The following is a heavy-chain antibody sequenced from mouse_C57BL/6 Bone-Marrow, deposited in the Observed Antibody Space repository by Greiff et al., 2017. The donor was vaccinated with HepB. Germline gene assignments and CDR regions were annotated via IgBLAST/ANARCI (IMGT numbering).Heavy chain of an antibody. Sequence: VQLKQSGPELVKPGASVKIPCKASGYTFTDYNMDWVKQSHGKSLEWIGDINPNNGGTIYNQKFKGKATLTVDKSSSTAYMELRSLTSEDTAVYYCARRGYDGGAWFAYWGQGTLVTVSA. CDR3: ARRGYDGGAWFAY. CDR2: INPNNGGT. D-gene: IGHD2-2*01. V-gene: IGHV1-18*01. CDR1: GYTFTDYN. J-gene: IGHJ3*01.